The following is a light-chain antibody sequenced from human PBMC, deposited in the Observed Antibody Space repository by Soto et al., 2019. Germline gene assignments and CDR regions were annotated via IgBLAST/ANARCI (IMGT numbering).Light chain of an antibody. V-gene: IGLV2-11*01. CDR2: DVS. CDR3: CSYAGSYTWV. J-gene: IGLJ3*02. CDR1: SSDVGGYNY. Sequence: QSVLTQPRSVSGSPGQSVTISCTGTSSDVGGYNYVSWYQQHPDKAPKLMIYDVSKRPSGVPDRFSGSMSGNTASLTISGLQAEDEADYYCCSYAGSYTWVFGGGTKLTVL.